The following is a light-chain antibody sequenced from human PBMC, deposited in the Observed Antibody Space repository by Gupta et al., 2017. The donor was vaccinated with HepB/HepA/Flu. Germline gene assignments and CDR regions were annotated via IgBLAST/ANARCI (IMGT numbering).Light chain of an antibody. CDR1: SNDVGRYDL. Sequence: QSALTQHASVPGSPVQSITISSTATSNDVGRYDLVSWYQHHPDQAPNLMIYDVSKRPSAVSTRFSGSKSGTTASLTISGLQAEDEADYYCCSYTGSCTIYVFGGGTKVTVL. CDR2: DVS. CDR3: CSYTGSCTIYV. V-gene: IGLV2-23*02. J-gene: IGLJ1*01.